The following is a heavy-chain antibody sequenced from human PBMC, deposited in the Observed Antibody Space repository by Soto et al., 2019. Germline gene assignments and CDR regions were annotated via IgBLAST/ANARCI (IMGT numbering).Heavy chain of an antibody. CDR1: DGSVSSGSYY. J-gene: IGHJ4*02. CDR2: IYSSGST. D-gene: IGHD5-12*01. CDR3: ARDSLALFDS. Sequence: SETLSLTYTVSDGSVSSGSYYWTWIRQPPGKGLEWIGYIYSSGSTLYNPSLKSRVIISVDTSMNQFSLKLSSVTAADTAVYYCARDSLALFDSWGQGTLVTVSS. V-gene: IGHV4-61*01.